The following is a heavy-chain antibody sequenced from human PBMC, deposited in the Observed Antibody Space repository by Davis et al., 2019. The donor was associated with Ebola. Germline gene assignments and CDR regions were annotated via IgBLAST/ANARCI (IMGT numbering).Heavy chain of an antibody. D-gene: IGHD6-19*01. CDR2: VSYDGRHK. Sequence: PGGSLRLSCETSGFIFRNYVMSWVRQAPGKGLQWVAVVSYDGRHKYYADSVKGRFTISRDNSKNTFNLQMNSLTAEDTAVYYCARDIGYSDGWPDYYYYGMDVWGQGTTVTVSS. CDR1: GFIFRNYV. J-gene: IGHJ6*02. CDR3: ARDIGYSDGWPDYYYYGMDV. V-gene: IGHV3-30*03.